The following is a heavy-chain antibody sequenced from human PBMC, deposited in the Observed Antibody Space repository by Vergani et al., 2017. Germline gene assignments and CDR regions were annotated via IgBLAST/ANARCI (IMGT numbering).Heavy chain of an antibody. CDR2: LTGGGGST. CDR1: GFTFSTYA. D-gene: IGHD1-26*01. V-gene: IGHV3-23*01. Sequence: EVQLLESGGSLKQPGGSVRLSCAASGFTFSTYAMHWVRQAPGKGLEWVSALTGGGGSTYYADSFKGRFIISRDNSRDTLYLQMNSLRHEDTATYYCVKDAGSYENFFDSWGQGTLVTVSS. CDR3: VKDAGSYENFFDS. J-gene: IGHJ4*02.